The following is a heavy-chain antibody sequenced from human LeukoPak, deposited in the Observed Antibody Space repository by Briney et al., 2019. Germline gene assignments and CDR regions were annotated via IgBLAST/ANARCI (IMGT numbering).Heavy chain of an antibody. V-gene: IGHV1-69*13. CDR3: ARDRDSYGLIDY. CDR2: IIPIFGTA. J-gene: IGHJ4*02. CDR1: GGTFSSYA. D-gene: IGHD5-18*01. Sequence: ASVKVSCKAFGGTFSSYAISWVRQAPGQGLEWMGGIIPIFGTANYAQKFQGRVTITADESTSTAYMELSSLRSEDTAVYYCARDRDSYGLIDYWGQGTLVTVSS.